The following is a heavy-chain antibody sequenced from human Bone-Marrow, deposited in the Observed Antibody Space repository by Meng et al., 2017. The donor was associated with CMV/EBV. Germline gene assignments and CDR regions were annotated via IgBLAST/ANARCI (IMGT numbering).Heavy chain of an antibody. CDR3: ARDSWARRGLGCDY. Sequence: SETLSLTCAISGDSVSSNSAAWNWIRQSPSRGLEWLGRTYYRSKWYNDYAVSVKSRITINPDTSKNQFSLQLNSVTPEDTAVYYCARDSWARRGLGCDYWGQGTLVTVSS. V-gene: IGHV6-1*01. D-gene: IGHD3-10*01. CDR2: TYYRSKWYN. J-gene: IGHJ4*02. CDR1: GDSVSSNSAA.